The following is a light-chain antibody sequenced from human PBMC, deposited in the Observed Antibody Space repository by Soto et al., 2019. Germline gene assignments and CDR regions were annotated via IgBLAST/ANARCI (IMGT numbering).Light chain of an antibody. V-gene: IGLV2-8*01. J-gene: IGLJ1*01. CDR3: SSFAGSNNFPCV. CDR1: SSDVGAYDY. Sequence: QSVLTQPPSASGSPGQSVTISCTGTSSDVGAYDYVSWYQQHPGKAPKLMIYEINKRPSGVPDRFSGSKSGNTASLTVSGLQAEDEADYYCSSFAGSNNFPCVFGTETKVTV. CDR2: EIN.